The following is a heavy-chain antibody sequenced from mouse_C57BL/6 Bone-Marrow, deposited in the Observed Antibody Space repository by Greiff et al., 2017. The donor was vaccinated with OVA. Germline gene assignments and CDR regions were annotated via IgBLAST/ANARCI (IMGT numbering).Heavy chain of an antibody. J-gene: IGHJ2*01. CDR1: GFTFSSYG. CDR2: ISSGGSYT. D-gene: IGHD1-1*01. Sequence: EVQLVESGGDLVKPGGSLKLSCAASGFTFSSYGMSWVRQTPDKRLEWVATISSGGSYTSYPDSVKGRFTISRDNAKNTLYLQMSSLKSEDTAMYYCARILLRYYFDYWGQGTTLTVSS. CDR3: ARILLRYYFDY. V-gene: IGHV5-6*01.